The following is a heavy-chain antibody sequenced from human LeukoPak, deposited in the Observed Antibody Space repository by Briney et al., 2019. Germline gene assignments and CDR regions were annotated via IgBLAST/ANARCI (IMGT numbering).Heavy chain of an antibody. J-gene: IGHJ4*02. CDR1: GFTFSSYW. V-gene: IGHV3-7*03. D-gene: IGHD1-26*01. CDR3: ENTTVEGATVYFDY. Sequence: GGSLRLSCAASGFTFSSYWMTWVRQAPGKGLEWVANIKQDGSEKYYVDSVKGRFTISRDNAKNSLYLQMNSLRAEDTAIYYCENTTVEGATVYFDYWGQGTLVTVSS. CDR2: IKQDGSEK.